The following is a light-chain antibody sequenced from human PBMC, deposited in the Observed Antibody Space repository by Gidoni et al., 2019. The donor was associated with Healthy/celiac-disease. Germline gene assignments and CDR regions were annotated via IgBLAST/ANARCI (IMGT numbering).Light chain of an antibody. CDR1: QSVSSY. J-gene: IGKJ1*01. CDR2: DAS. CDR3: QQRSNWLRET. V-gene: IGKV3-11*01. Sequence: EIVLTQSPATMSLSPGERATLSGRASQSVSSYLALYQQKPGQAPRPLIYDASNRATGIPARFSGSGSGTDFTLTISSLEPEDFAVYYCQQRSNWLRETFGQGTKVEIK.